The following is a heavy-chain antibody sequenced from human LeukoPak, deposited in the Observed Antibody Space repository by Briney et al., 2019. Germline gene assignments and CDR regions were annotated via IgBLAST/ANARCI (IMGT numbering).Heavy chain of an antibody. V-gene: IGHV3-20*04. Sequence: RPGGSLRLSCAASGFTFDDYGMSWVRQAPGKGLEWVSGIDWSGGSTGYADSVKGRFTISRDNAKNSLYLQMNSLRAEDTALYYCARDTCYYGSGSYIDYWGQGTLVTVSS. CDR3: ARDTCYYGSGSYIDY. J-gene: IGHJ4*02. CDR1: GFTFDDYG. D-gene: IGHD3-10*01. CDR2: IDWSGGST.